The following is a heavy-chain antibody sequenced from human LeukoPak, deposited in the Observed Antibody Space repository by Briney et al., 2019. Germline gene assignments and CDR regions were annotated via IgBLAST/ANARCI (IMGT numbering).Heavy chain of an antibody. D-gene: IGHD6-19*01. V-gene: IGHV1-3*01. J-gene: IGHJ4*02. CDR1: GYTFTNYA. CDR3: ARDTATYASGWYADY. Sequence: ASVKVSCKASGYTFTNYAMHWVRQAPGQRLEWMGWINPGNGNTKYSHRFQGRVTITRDTSASTAYMELRSLRSDDAAVYYCARDTATYASGWYADYWGQGTLVTVSS. CDR2: INPGNGNT.